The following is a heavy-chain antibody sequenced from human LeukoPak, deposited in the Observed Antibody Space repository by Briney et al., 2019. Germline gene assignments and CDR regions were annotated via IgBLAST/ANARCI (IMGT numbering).Heavy chain of an antibody. CDR1: GFSFSSYA. J-gene: IGHJ4*02. D-gene: IGHD2-21*02. V-gene: IGHV3-23*01. Sequence: GGSLRLSCTASGFSFSSYAMSWVRQAPGKGLEWVSALSGSGGSTYYADSVKGRFTISRDSAKNSLYLQMNSLRAEDTAVYYCARFRTWGDKAFDYWGQGTLVTVSS. CDR3: ARFRTWGDKAFDY. CDR2: LSGSGGST.